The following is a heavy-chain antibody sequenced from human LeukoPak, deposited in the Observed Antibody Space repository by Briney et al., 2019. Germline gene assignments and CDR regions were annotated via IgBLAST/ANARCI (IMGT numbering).Heavy chain of an antibody. D-gene: IGHD6-13*01. CDR1: GGSISSYY. CDR2: IYYTGST. CDR3: ARGIAAAGSFRFDP. Sequence: PPETLSLTCTVSGGSISSYYWSWVRQPPGKGLEWIGYIYYTGSTNYSPSLKSRVTISVDTSKNQFSLKVSTVTAADTAVYYCARGIAAAGSFRFDPWGQGTLVTVSS. V-gene: IGHV4-59*12. J-gene: IGHJ5*02.